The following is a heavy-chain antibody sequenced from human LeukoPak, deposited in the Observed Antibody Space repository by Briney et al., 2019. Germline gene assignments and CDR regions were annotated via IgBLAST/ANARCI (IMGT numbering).Heavy chain of an antibody. J-gene: IGHJ4*02. Sequence: TLSLTCTVSGGSISSGGYYWSWIRQHPGKGLEWIGYIYYSGSTYYNPSLKSRVTISVDTSKNQFSLKLSSVTAADTAVYYCARDAVYGGNFDYWGQGTLVTVSS. D-gene: IGHD4-23*01. CDR3: ARDAVYGGNFDY. CDR2: IYYSGST. CDR1: GGSISSGGYY. V-gene: IGHV4-31*03.